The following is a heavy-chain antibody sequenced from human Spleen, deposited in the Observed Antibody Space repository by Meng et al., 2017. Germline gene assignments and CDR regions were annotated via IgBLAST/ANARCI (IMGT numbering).Heavy chain of an antibody. CDR3: ARDRYFDWLGYYYYGMDV. CDR1: GYTFTSYG. D-gene: IGHD3-9*01. Sequence: ASVKVSCKASGYTFTSYGISWVRQAPGQGLEWMGWISAYNGNTNYAQKLQGRVTMTTDTSTSTAYMELRSLRSDDTAVYYCARDRYFDWLGYYYYGMDVWGQGTTVTVSS. J-gene: IGHJ6*02. V-gene: IGHV1-18*01. CDR2: ISAYNGNT.